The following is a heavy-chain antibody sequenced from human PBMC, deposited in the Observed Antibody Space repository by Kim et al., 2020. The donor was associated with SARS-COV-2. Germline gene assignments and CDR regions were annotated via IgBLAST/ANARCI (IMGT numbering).Heavy chain of an antibody. D-gene: IGHD6-6*01. V-gene: IGHV3-23*01. CDR2: ISGSGGST. Sequence: GGSLRLSCAASGFTFSSYAMSWVRQAPGKGLEWVSAISGSGGSTYYADSVKGRFTISRDNSKNTLYLQMNSLRAEDTAVYYCAKVDGFVSSSSGDYYYYGMDVWGQGTTVTVSS. CDR3: AKVDGFVSSSSGDYYYYGMDV. J-gene: IGHJ6*02. CDR1: GFTFSSYA.